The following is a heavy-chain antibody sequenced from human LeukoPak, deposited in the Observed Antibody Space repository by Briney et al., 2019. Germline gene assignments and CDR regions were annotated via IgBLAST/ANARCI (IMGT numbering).Heavy chain of an antibody. V-gene: IGHV3-23*01. Sequence: PGGSLRLSCAASGFTFSSYGMNWVRQAPGKGLEWVSTIRGSGDSTYYADSVKGRFTISRDNSKKTLYLQMNSLRAEDTAVYYCAKDYRNSGWYPEGPEENWFDPWGQGTLVTVSS. CDR1: GFTFSSYG. CDR2: IRGSGDST. J-gene: IGHJ5*02. D-gene: IGHD6-19*01. CDR3: AKDYRNSGWYPEGPEENWFDP.